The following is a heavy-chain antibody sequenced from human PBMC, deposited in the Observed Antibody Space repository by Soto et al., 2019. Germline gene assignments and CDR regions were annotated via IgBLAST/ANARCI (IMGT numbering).Heavy chain of an antibody. CDR2: ISDGGEAT. CDR1: GFTFSSYA. Sequence: GGSMRLSCAASGFTFSSYAMGWVRKAPGKGLEWVSLISDGGEATYYANPVKARFTISRDNSKNTLYLQVNSLRAEDTAVYYCATQDFRGTTGTTWGQGTLVTVPQ. D-gene: IGHD1-1*01. V-gene: IGHV3-23*01. J-gene: IGHJ4*02. CDR3: ATQDFRGTTGTT.